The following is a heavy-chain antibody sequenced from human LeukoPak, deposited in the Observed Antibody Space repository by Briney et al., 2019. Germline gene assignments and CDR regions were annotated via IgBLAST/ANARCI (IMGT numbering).Heavy chain of an antibody. V-gene: IGHV7-4-1*02. CDR2: INTNTGNP. D-gene: IGHD2-2*01. CDR3: ARPNYIVVVPAADPDYYYYYGMDV. CDR1: GYTFTSYA. Sequence: ASVKVSCKASGYTFTSYAMNWVRQAPGQGLEWMGWINTNTGNPTYAQGFTGRFVFSLDTSVSTAYLQISSLKAEDTAVYYCARPNYIVVVPAADPDYYYYYGMDVWGQGTTVTVSS. J-gene: IGHJ6*02.